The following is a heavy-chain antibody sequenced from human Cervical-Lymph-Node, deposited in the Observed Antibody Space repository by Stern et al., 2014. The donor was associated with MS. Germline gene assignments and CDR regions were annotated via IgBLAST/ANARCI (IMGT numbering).Heavy chain of an antibody. J-gene: IGHJ5*02. D-gene: IGHD6-6*01. CDR1: GGTFTSYS. CDR2: ISPMVAIP. CDR3: ARHRYSRSPGEFDP. V-gene: IGHV1-69*09. Sequence: VQLVQSGAEVKKPGSSVKVSCKASGGTFTSYSISWVRQAPGQGLEWMGMISPMVAIPNYAQKFQGRVRIIADESTSTVSMELSSLRSEDTAVYYCARHRYSRSPGEFDPWGQGTLVTVSS.